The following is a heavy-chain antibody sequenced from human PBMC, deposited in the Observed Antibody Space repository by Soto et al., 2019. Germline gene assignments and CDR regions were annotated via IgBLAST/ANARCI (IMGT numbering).Heavy chain of an antibody. D-gene: IGHD6-19*01. CDR3: ARESDSSGWSSYYYYGMDV. CDR2: ISSSSYI. CDR1: GFTFSSYS. V-gene: IGHV3-21*01. Sequence: GGSLRLSCAASGFTFSSYSMNWVRQAPGKGLEWVSSISSSSYIYYADSVKGRFTISRDNAKNSLYLQMNSLRAEDTAVYYCARESDSSGWSSYYYYGMDVWGQGTTVTVYS. J-gene: IGHJ6*02.